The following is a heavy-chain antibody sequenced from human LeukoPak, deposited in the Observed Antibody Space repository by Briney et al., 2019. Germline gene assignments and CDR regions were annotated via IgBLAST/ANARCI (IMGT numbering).Heavy chain of an antibody. Sequence: PGESLKISCRGSGYSFTSYWISWVRQMPGKGLEWMGIIYPADAETRYSPSFQGQVTISADKSTSTAYLQWSSLRASDTAIYYCAGLLIAMTDYWGQGTLVTVSS. D-gene: IGHD5-18*01. CDR1: GYSFTSYW. J-gene: IGHJ4*02. V-gene: IGHV5-51*01. CDR2: IYPADAET. CDR3: AGLLIAMTDY.